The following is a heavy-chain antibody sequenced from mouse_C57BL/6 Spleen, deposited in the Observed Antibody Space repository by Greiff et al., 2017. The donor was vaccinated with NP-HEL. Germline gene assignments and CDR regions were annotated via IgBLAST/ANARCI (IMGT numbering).Heavy chain of an antibody. Sequence: EVQLQQSGPELVKPGASVKISCKASGYTFTDYYMNWVKQSHGKSLEWIGDINPNNGGTSYNQKFKGKATLTVDKSSSTAYMELRSLTSEDSAVYYCARWYDEFAYWGQGTLVTVSA. J-gene: IGHJ3*01. D-gene: IGHD2-14*01. CDR1: GYTFTDYY. CDR2: INPNNGGT. V-gene: IGHV1-26*01. CDR3: ARWYDEFAY.